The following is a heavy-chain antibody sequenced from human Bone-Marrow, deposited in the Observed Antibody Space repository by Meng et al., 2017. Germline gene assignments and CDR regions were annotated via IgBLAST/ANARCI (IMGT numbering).Heavy chain of an antibody. D-gene: IGHD6-19*01. Sequence: QVQLGQSGAEVKKPGSSVKVSCKASGGTFSSYAISWVRQAPGQGLEWMGGIIPIFGTANYAQKFQGRVTITTDESTSTAYMELSSLRSEDTAVYYCARAAVADLNWYFDLWGRGTLVTVSS. J-gene: IGHJ2*01. CDR1: GGTFSSYA. V-gene: IGHV1-69*05. CDR2: IIPIFGTA. CDR3: ARAAVADLNWYFDL.